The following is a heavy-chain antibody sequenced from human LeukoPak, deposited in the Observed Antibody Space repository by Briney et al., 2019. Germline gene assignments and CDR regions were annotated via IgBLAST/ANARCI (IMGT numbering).Heavy chain of an antibody. V-gene: IGHV3-30*18. J-gene: IGHJ4*02. Sequence: GGSLRLSCAASGFTFNSYGMHWVRQAPGKGLEWVAVISYDGSNKYYADSVKGRFTISRDNSKNTLYLQMNSLRAEDTAVYYCAKEGGVFTMVRGSYYWGQGTLVTVSS. CDR3: AKEGGVFTMVRGSYY. CDR2: ISYDGSNK. D-gene: IGHD3-10*01. CDR1: GFTFNSYG.